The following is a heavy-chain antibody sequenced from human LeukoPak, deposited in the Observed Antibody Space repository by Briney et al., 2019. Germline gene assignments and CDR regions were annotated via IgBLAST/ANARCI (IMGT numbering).Heavy chain of an antibody. CDR3: ARPLERRLIHYFDF. V-gene: IGHV3-30-3*01. CDR1: GFTFNKYA. D-gene: IGHD6-25*01. CDR2: VSYLGNDK. J-gene: IGHJ4*02. Sequence: GRSLRLSCAASGFTFNKYAMHWVRQAPGKGLEWVAVVSYLGNDKFYADSVKGRFTISKDNSNNTVYLEINSLRSEDTAAYYCARPLERRLIHYFDFWGPGTLVTVSS.